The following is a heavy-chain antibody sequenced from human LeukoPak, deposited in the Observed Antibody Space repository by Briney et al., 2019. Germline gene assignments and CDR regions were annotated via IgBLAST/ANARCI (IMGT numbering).Heavy chain of an antibody. V-gene: IGHV3-48*03. CDR3: ARDLRGRCNYGLDY. CDR1: GFTFSSYE. J-gene: IGHJ4*02. Sequence: GGSLRLCCAAFGFTFSSYEMNWIRQAPGKGLEWVSYISSSGNTIYYADSVKGRLTISRDNAKNSLYLHMNSLRAEDTAVYYCARDLRGRCNYGLDYWGQGTLVTVSS. D-gene: IGHD2-15*01. CDR2: ISSSGNTI.